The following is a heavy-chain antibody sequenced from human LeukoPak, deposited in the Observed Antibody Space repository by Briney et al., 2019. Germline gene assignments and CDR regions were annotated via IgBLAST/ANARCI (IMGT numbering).Heavy chain of an antibody. CDR2: VYYRGTT. Sequence: SETLSLTCPVSGGSLSSYWLSWVRQPPGKGLEWVGQVYYRGTTNYHPSLKSRVTISIDNSKRQFSLKLNAVTATDTAVYYCAAKSERLLVRSWGQGTLVTVSS. J-gene: IGHJ4*02. V-gene: IGHV4-59*03. D-gene: IGHD6-19*01. CDR3: AAKSERLLVRS. CDR1: GGSLSSYW.